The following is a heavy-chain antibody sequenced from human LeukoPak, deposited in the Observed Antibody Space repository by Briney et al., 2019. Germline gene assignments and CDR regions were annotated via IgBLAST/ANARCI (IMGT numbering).Heavy chain of an antibody. Sequence: GGSLRLSCAASGFTFSKYPLHWVRQAPGKGLEWVSAISGSGGSTYYADSVKGRFTISRDNSKNTLYLQMNSLRAEDTAVYYCAKDVNSTATIFGVWYTIPICDYWGQGTLVTVSS. J-gene: IGHJ4*02. CDR1: GFTFSKYP. CDR3: AKDVNSTATIFGVWYTIPICDY. V-gene: IGHV3-23*01. CDR2: ISGSGGST. D-gene: IGHD3-3*01.